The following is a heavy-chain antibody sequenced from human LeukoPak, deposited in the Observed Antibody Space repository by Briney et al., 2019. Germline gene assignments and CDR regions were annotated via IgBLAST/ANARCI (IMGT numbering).Heavy chain of an antibody. D-gene: IGHD2-15*01. V-gene: IGHV1-2*02. Sequence: GASVKVSCKASGYTFTGYYMHWVRQAPGQGLEWMGWINPNSGGTNYAQKFQGRVTMTRDTSISTAYMELSRLRSDDTAVYYCAKMPHHCSGGSCYSGWFDPGGQGTLVTVA. CDR3: AKMPHHCSGGSCYSGWFDP. J-gene: IGHJ5*02. CDR1: GYTFTGYY. CDR2: INPNSGGT.